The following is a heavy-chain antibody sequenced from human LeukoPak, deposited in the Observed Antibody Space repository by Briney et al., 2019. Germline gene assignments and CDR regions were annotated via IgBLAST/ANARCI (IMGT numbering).Heavy chain of an antibody. V-gene: IGHV1-69*04. J-gene: IGHJ3*02. CDR1: GGTFSSYA. CDR2: IIPILGIA. Sequence: ASVKVSCKASGGTFSSYAISWVRQAPGQGLEWMGRIIPILGIANYAQKFQGRVTITADKSTSTAYMELSSLRSEDTAVYYCARDGDGYNYFGGEAFDIWGQGTMVTVSS. D-gene: IGHD5-24*01. CDR3: ARDGDGYNYFGGEAFDI.